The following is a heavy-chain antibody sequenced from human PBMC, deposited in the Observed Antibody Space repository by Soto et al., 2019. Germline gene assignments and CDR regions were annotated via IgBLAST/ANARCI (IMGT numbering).Heavy chain of an antibody. D-gene: IGHD2-21*01. J-gene: IGHJ1*01. V-gene: IGHV1-46*01. CDR1: GFIFTDWF. CDR2: INTSGGNS. Sequence: HLAQSGPEVKRPGASVKISCKASGFIFTDWFMHWVRQAPGQGPEWMGIINTSGGNSIYSQKFQDRVTMTRDTSTSTLYVELSSLTSADTAVYYCAKEGAIPGEVDAWGQGTLVTMSS. CDR3: AKEGAIPGEVDA.